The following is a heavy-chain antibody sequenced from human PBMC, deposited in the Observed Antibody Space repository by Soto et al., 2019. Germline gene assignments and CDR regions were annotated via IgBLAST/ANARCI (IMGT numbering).Heavy chain of an antibody. CDR2: IWYDGSNK. D-gene: IGHD3-3*01. J-gene: IGHJ4*02. CDR3: ARGTGRSGYYRGY. V-gene: IGHV3-33*01. Sequence: GGSLRLSCAASGFTFSSYGMHWVRQAPGKGLEWVAVIWYDGSNKYYADSVKGRFTISRDNSKNTLYLQMNSLRAEDTAVYYCARGTGRSGYYRGYWGQGTLVTVSS. CDR1: GFTFSSYG.